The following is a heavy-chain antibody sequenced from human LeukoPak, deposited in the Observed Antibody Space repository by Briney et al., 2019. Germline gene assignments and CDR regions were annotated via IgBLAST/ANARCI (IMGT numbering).Heavy chain of an antibody. CDR3: ARRKWLRLGGDFDY. D-gene: IGHD5-12*01. V-gene: IGHV4-59*12. CDR2: IYYSGST. CDR1: GGSISSYY. Sequence: SETLSLTCTVSGGSISSYYWSWIRQPPGKGLEWIGYIYYSGSTNYNPSLKSRVTISVDTSKNQFSLKLSSVTAADTAVYYCARRKWLRLGGDFDYWGQGTLVTVSS. J-gene: IGHJ4*02.